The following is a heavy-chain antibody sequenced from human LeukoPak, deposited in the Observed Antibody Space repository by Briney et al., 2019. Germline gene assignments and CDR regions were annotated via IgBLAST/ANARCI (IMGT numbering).Heavy chain of an antibody. CDR3: ARVKRLGIVGAPLDY. V-gene: IGHV1-69*05. CDR2: IIPIFGTA. D-gene: IGHD1-26*01. Sequence: SVKVSCXASGGTFSSYAISWVRQALGQGLEWMARIIPIFGTANYAQKFQGRVTITTDESTSTAYMELSSLRSEDTAAYYCARVKRLGIVGAPLDYWGQGTLVTVSS. CDR1: GGTFSSYA. J-gene: IGHJ4*02.